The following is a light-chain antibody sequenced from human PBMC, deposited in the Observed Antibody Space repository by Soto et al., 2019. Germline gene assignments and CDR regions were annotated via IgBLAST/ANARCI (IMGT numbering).Light chain of an antibody. CDR3: QQYNNWPPDRT. J-gene: IGKJ1*01. Sequence: EIGMTQSPATLSMSPGERVTLSCRASQSISTKLAWYQQKPGQAPRLLLYGASTRATGIPARFSGAGSGTEFTLTISSLQSEDFAIYFCQQYNNWPPDRTFGQGTKVEIK. CDR2: GAS. V-gene: IGKV3-15*01. CDR1: QSISTK.